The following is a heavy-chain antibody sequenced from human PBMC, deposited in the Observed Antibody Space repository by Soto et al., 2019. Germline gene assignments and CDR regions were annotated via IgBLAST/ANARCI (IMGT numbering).Heavy chain of an antibody. CDR1: CGSVSGYY. CDR2: INHSGSP. V-gene: IGHV4-34*01. D-gene: IGHD6-25*01. Sequence: SETLSLTCTVSCGSVSGYYWSWIRQPPGKGLEWIGEINHSGSPSYNSSLKSRATITIDTSKKEFHLKVTSVTAADAGVYFCARGLRPDFWGQGILVTVSS. CDR3: ARGLRPDF. J-gene: IGHJ4*02.